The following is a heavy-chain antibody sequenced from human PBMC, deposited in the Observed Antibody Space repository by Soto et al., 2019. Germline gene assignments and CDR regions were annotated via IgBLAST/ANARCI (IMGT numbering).Heavy chain of an antibody. CDR3: ARSFRVLRYFDWLSGDDAFDI. J-gene: IGHJ3*02. Sequence: PGESLKISCKGSGYSFASYWISWVRQMPGKGLEWMGRIDPSDSYTNYSPSFQGHVTISADKSISTAYLQWSSLKASDTAKYYCARSFRVLRYFDWLSGDDAFDIWGQGTMVTVSS. CDR2: IDPSDSYT. D-gene: IGHD3-9*01. CDR1: GYSFASYW. V-gene: IGHV5-10-1*01.